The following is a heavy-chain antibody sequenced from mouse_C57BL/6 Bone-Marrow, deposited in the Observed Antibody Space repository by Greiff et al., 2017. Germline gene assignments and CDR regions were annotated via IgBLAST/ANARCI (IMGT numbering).Heavy chain of an antibody. CDR1: GYTFTDYE. J-gene: IGHJ3*01. CDR2: IDPETGGT. D-gene: IGHD4-1*01. CDR3: TRSLANWDGGFAY. Sequence: QVQLKESGAELVRPGASVTLSCKASGYTFTDYEMHWVKQTPVHGLEWIGAIDPETGGTAYNQKFKGKAILTADKSSSTAYMELRSLTSEDSAVYYGTRSLANWDGGFAYWGKGTLVTVSA. V-gene: IGHV1-15*01.